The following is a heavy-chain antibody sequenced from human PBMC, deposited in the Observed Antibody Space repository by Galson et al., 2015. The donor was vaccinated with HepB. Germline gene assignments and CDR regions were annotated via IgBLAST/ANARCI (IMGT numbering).Heavy chain of an antibody. CDR2: VRHKARRYTT. J-gene: IGHJ4*02. D-gene: IGHD3-3*02. V-gene: IGHV3-72*01. Sequence: LRLSCAASGFTFSDYYMEWVRQAPGKGLEWVGRVRHKARRYTTDYVASVEGRFTISRDDSKNSLYLQMDSLKTEDTAVYDCSRTLPGIDLDYWGQGTLVTVSS. CDR3: SRTLPGIDLDY. CDR1: GFTFSDYY.